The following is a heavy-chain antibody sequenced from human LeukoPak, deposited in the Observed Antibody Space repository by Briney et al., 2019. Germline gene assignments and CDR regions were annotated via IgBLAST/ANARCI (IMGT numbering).Heavy chain of an antibody. J-gene: IGHJ5*02. V-gene: IGHV4-59*01. D-gene: IGHD6-19*01. CDR1: SGSISSYY. Sequence: SETLSLTCTVSSGSISSYYWSWIRQPPGKGLEWIGYIYYSGSTDYNPSLKSRVTISVDTSKNQFSLKLSSVTAADTAVYYCAGTGYSSGWYEWFDPWGQGTLVTVSS. CDR3: AGTGYSSGWYEWFDP. CDR2: IYYSGST.